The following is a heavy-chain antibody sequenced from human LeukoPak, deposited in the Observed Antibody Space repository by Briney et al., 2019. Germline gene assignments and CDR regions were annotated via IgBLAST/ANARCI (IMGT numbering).Heavy chain of an antibody. V-gene: IGHV4-39*01. J-gene: IGHJ4*02. CDR1: GGSISSSSYY. Sequence: SETLSLTCTVSGGSISSSSYYWGWIRQPPGKGLEWIGSIYYSGSTYYNPSLKSRVTISVDTSKNQFSLKLSSVTAADTAVYYCAGPSTVTKFKDYFDYWGQGTLVTVSS. CDR2: IYYSGST. CDR3: AGPSTVTKFKDYFDY. D-gene: IGHD4-17*01.